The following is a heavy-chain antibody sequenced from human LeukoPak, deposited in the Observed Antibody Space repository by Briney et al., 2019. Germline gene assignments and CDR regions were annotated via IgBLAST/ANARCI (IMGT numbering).Heavy chain of an antibody. CDR3: ARICSSTSCYGAFDI. D-gene: IGHD2-2*01. V-gene: IGHV3-48*01. CDR1: GFTFSSYS. J-gene: IGHJ3*02. CDR2: ISSSSSTI. Sequence: GGSLRLSCAASGFTFSSYSMNWVRQAPGKGLEWVSYISSSSSTIYYADSVKGRFTISRDNAKNSLYLQMNSLRAEDTAVYYCARICSSTSCYGAFDIWGQGTMVTVSS.